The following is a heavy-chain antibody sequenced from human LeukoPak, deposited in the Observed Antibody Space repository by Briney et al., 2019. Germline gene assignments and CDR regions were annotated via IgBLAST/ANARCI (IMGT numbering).Heavy chain of an antibody. Sequence: PGGSLRLSCAASGLTFSSYSMNWVRQAPGKGLEWVSSISSSSSYIYYADSVKGRFTISRDNAKNSLYLQMNSLRAEDTAVYYCARDSTVYYDSSGRAIDYWGQGTLVTVSS. CDR3: ARDSTVYYDSSGRAIDY. J-gene: IGHJ4*02. D-gene: IGHD3-22*01. CDR2: ISSSSSYI. CDR1: GLTFSSYS. V-gene: IGHV3-21*01.